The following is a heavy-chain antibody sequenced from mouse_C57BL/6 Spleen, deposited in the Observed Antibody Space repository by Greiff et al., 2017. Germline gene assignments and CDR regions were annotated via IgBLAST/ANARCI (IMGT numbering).Heavy chain of an antibody. CDR1: GYAFSSYW. D-gene: IGHD4-1*01. Sequence: VQLQESGAELVKPGASVKISCKASGYAFSSYWMNWVKQRPGKGLEWIGQIYPGDGDTNYNGQFKGQATLTADKSSSTAYMQLSSLTSEDSAVYFGARNLGREARYFDYWGQGTTLTVSS. CDR2: IYPGDGDT. CDR3: ARNLGREARYFDY. V-gene: IGHV1-80*01. J-gene: IGHJ2*01.